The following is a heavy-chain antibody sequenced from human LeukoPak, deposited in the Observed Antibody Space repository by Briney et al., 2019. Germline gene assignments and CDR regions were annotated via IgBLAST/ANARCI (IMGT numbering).Heavy chain of an antibody. D-gene: IGHD4-17*01. CDR2: IQSSGTT. CDR1: GGSISNYY. J-gene: IGHJ4*02. V-gene: IGHV4-4*07. CDR3: ARRFPGGYGDYFDY. Sequence: SETLSLTRTVSGGSISNYYWSWIRQPAGKGLEWIGRIQSSGTTTYNSSLESRVTMSVDTSKNQFSLKVTSVTAADTAVYYCARRFPGGYGDYFDYWGQGILVIVST.